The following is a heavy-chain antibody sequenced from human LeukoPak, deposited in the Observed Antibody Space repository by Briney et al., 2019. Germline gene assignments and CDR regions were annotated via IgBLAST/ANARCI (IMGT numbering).Heavy chain of an antibody. CDR2: ISGSGGST. Sequence: GGSLRLSCAASGFTFTNAWMSWVRQAPGKGLEWVSAISGSGGSTYYADSVKGRFTISRDNSKNTLYLQMNSLRAEDTAVYYCAKDPRGSSQPSGVFDYWGQGTLVTVSS. J-gene: IGHJ4*02. CDR1: GFTFTNAW. V-gene: IGHV3-23*01. D-gene: IGHD3-10*01. CDR3: AKDPRGSSQPSGVFDY.